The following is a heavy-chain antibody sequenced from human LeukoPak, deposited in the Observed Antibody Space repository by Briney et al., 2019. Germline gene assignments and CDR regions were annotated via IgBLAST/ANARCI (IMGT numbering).Heavy chain of an antibody. Sequence: GEPLLISCKGSGAYFTSYWISWVRQLLGKGLEWMGRIDPSDSKINYSPSFQGHVTISADKSISTAYLQWSSLKASDTAMYYCAAGIDHWGQGTLVTVSS. CDR2: IDPSDSKI. CDR3: AAGIDH. V-gene: IGHV5-10-1*01. CDR1: GAYFTSYW. D-gene: IGHD6-13*01. J-gene: IGHJ4*02.